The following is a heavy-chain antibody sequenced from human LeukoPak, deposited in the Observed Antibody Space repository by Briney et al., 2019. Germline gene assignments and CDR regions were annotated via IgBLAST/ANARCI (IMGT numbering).Heavy chain of an antibody. D-gene: IGHD3-10*02. CDR3: AELAITMIGGV. Sequence: GRSLRLSCAASGFTFSIYETNSVRQAPGEGLEWVSYISSSGSTIYYAGSVKGRYSISRDNAKNSLYLQMNSVKADDTAVYYCAELAITMIGGVWGKGPTVSISS. V-gene: IGHV3-48*03. CDR2: ISSSGSTI. J-gene: IGHJ6*04. CDR1: GFTFSIYE.